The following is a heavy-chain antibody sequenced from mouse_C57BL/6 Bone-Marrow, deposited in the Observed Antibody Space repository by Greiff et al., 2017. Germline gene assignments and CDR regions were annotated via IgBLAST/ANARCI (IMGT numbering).Heavy chain of an antibody. D-gene: IGHD2-4*01. CDR1: GFSLTSYG. CDR2: IWSGGST. Sequence: VQLVESGPGLVQPSQSLSITCTVSGFSLTSYGVHWVRQSPGKGLEWLGVIWSGGSTDYNAAFISRLSISKDNSKSQVFFKMNSLQADDTAIYYCASDYDWFAYWGQGTLVTVSA. CDR3: ASDYDWFAY. V-gene: IGHV2-2*01. J-gene: IGHJ3*01.